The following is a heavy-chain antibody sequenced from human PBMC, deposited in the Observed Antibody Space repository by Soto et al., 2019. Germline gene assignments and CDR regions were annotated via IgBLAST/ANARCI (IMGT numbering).Heavy chain of an antibody. CDR2: INASNGNT. Sequence: ASVKVSCKASGYTFTGYYMHWVRQAPGQGLEWMGWINASNGNTKYSQEFQGRVTITRDTSASTAYMELSSLRSEDTAVYYCARPTYYYDSSGYWHLDYWGQGTLVTVSS. CDR3: ARPTYYYDSSGYWHLDY. D-gene: IGHD3-22*01. V-gene: IGHV1-3*01. J-gene: IGHJ4*02. CDR1: GYTFTGYY.